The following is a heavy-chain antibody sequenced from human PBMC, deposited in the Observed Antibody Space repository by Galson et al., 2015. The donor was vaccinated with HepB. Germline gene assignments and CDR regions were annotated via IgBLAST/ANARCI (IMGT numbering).Heavy chain of an antibody. CDR2: ISTYNGEI. CDR3: ARDRTVTTERDYYFYYPMDI. CDR1: GYTFSRYG. D-gene: IGHD4-17*01. J-gene: IGHJ6*02. Sequence: SVKVSCKASGYTFSRYGFSWVRQAPRQGLEWMGWISTYNGEIRYAQKFQGRITMTTDASTNTAYLELRTLRLDDTAVYFCARDRTVTTERDYYFYYPMDIWGQGTTVTVS. V-gene: IGHV1-18*04.